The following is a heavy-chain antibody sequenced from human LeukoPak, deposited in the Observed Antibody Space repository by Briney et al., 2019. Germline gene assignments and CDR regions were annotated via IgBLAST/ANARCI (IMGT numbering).Heavy chain of an antibody. D-gene: IGHD2-2*01. CDR3: TSFGPYQLPFKDLSY. V-gene: IGHV3-49*04. J-gene: IGHJ4*02. CDR2: IRSKAYGGTI. CDR1: GFTFGDYA. Sequence: GGSLRLSCTASGFTFGDYAMSWVRQAPGKGLEWIGFIRSKAYGGTIEYAASVKGRFTISRDDSKSIAYLQMNSLKTEDTAVYYCTSFGPYQLPFKDLSYWGQGTLVTVSS.